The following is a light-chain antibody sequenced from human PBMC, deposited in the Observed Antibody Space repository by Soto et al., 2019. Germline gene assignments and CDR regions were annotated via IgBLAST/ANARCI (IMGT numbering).Light chain of an antibody. J-gene: IGKJ4*01. Sequence: DIQMTQSPSSLSASVGDRVTITCRASQSINTYVSWYQHRPGKAPKLLIYSASTLQSGVPPRFSGSGSGTDFTLTISSLQPEDFATYYCQQSFNTLTFGGGTKVEIE. CDR1: QSINTY. V-gene: IGKV1-39*01. CDR2: SAS. CDR3: QQSFNTLT.